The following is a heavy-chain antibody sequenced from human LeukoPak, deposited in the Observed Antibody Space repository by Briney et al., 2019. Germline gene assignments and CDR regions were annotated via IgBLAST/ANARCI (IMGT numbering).Heavy chain of an antibody. Sequence: NPGGSLRLSCAASGFTFSDYFMSWIRQAPGKGLEWVSYISSSGNTIFYADSVKGRFTISRDNAKNSLYLQMNSLRAEDTAVYYCARDATGWEDTSYFDYWGQGALVTASS. CDR3: ARDATGWEDTSYFDY. V-gene: IGHV3-11*01. J-gene: IGHJ4*02. D-gene: IGHD1-1*01. CDR1: GFTFSDYF. CDR2: ISSSGNTI.